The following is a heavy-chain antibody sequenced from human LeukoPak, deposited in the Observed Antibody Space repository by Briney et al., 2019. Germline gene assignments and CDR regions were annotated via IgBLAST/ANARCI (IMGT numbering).Heavy chain of an antibody. Sequence: PGGSLRLSCVGSGFGFGSYWMTWVRQAPGKGLEWVANINRDGSVRNYVDSVKGRFTISRDNAQNSVFLQTNSLRAEDTAVYYCARDLSPADSGKYFDAFDIWGQGTKVTVSS. CDR3: ARDLSPADSGKYFDAFDI. V-gene: IGHV3-7*01. CDR2: INRDGSVR. CDR1: GFGFGSYW. D-gene: IGHD1-26*01. J-gene: IGHJ3*02.